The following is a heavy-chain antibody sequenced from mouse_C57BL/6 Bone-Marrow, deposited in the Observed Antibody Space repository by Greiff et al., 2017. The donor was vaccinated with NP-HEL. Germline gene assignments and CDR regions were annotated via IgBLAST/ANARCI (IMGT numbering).Heavy chain of an antibody. D-gene: IGHD1-1*01. J-gene: IGHJ1*03. CDR3: ARVYYGSSYDWYFDV. V-gene: IGHV5-17*01. Sequence: VQLVESGGGLVKPGGSLKLSCAASGFTFSDYGMHWVRQAPEKGLEWVAYISSGSSTIYYADTVKGRFTISRDNAKNTLFLQMTSLRSEDTAMYYCARVYYGSSYDWYFDVWGTGTTVTVSS. CDR2: ISSGSSTI. CDR1: GFTFSDYG.